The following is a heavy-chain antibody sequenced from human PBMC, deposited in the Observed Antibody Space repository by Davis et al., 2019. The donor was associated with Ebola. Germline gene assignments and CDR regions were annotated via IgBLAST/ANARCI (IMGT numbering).Heavy chain of an antibody. Sequence: GGSLRLSCAASGFTFSSYGMHWVRQAPGKGLEWVAVIWYDGSNKYYADSVKGRFTISRDNSKNTLYLQMNSLRAEDTAVYYCARQLELSWFDPWGQGTLVTVSS. CDR2: IWYDGSNK. CDR1: GFTFSSYG. CDR3: ARQLELSWFDP. V-gene: IGHV3-33*01. J-gene: IGHJ5*02. D-gene: IGHD3-16*02.